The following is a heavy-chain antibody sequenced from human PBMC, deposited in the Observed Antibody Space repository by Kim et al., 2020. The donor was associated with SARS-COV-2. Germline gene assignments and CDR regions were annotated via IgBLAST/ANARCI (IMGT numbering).Heavy chain of an antibody. D-gene: IGHD6-19*01. J-gene: IGHJ3*02. CDR3: ARDRGCSSEESAFDI. Sequence: PPLESRVPISVDTSKSQFSLKLSSVTAADTAVYYCARDRGCSSEESAFDIWGQGTMVTVSS. V-gene: IGHV4-59*01.